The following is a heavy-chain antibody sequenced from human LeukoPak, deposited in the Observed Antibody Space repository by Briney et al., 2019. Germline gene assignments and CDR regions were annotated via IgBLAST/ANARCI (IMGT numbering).Heavy chain of an antibody. J-gene: IGHJ6*03. CDR2: IYTSGST. V-gene: IGHV4-61*02. D-gene: IGHD6-19*01. CDR3: ARVQGSGWYFVSYMDV. CDR1: GGSISSGSYY. Sequence: SETLSLTCTVSGGSISSGSYYWSWIRQPAGKGLEWIGRIYTSGSTNYNPSLKSRVTISVDTSKNQFSLKLSSVTAADTAVYYCARVQGSGWYFVSYMDVWGKGTTVTVSS.